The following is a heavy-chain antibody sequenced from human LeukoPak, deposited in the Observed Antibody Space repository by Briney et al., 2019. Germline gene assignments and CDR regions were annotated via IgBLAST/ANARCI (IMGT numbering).Heavy chain of an antibody. V-gene: IGHV3-21*04. Sequence: PGGSLRLSCAASGFTFSSYSMNWVRQAPGKGLEWVSSISSSSSYIYYADSVKGRFTISRDNAKNSLYLQMNSLRAEDTAVYYCARDLMGTAYRGAFYYWGQGTLVTVSS. CDR2: ISSSSSYI. CDR1: GFTFSSYS. CDR3: ARDLMGTAYRGAFYY. D-gene: IGHD5-18*01. J-gene: IGHJ4*02.